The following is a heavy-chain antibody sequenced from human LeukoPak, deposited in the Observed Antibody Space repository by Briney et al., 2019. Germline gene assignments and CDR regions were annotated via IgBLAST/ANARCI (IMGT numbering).Heavy chain of an antibody. CDR2: IIPILGIA. V-gene: IGHV1-69*02. D-gene: IGHD6-13*01. CDR1: GGTFSSYT. Sequence: SVKVSCKASGGTFSSYTISWVRQAPGQGLEWMGRIIPILGIANYAQKFQGRVTITADKSTGTADMELSSLRSEDTAVYYCATDARSSSWYTDAFDIWGQGTMVTVSS. J-gene: IGHJ3*02. CDR3: ATDARSSSWYTDAFDI.